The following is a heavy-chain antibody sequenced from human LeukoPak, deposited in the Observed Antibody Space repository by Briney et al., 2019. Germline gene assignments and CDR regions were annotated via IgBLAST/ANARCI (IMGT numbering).Heavy chain of an antibody. V-gene: IGHV3-7*01. D-gene: IGHD1-26*01. CDR3: ARDKVEGPTICDY. Sequence: PGGSLRLSCAASGFTFSNYWMSCVRQAPGKGPEWVANIKQDGNEKYYVDSAKGRFTISRDNTRNSLYLQMNSLSAEDTAVYYCARDKVEGPTICDYWGQGTLVTVSS. CDR1: GFTFSNYW. J-gene: IGHJ4*02. CDR2: IKQDGNEK.